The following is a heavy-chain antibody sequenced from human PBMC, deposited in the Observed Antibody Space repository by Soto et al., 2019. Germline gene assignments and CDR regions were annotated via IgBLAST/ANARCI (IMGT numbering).Heavy chain of an antibody. CDR3: AKVRQLLYSAFDI. J-gene: IGHJ3*02. V-gene: IGHV3-23*01. D-gene: IGHD2-2*02. CDR2: ISGSGGST. Sequence: EVQLLESGGGLVQPGGSLRLSCAASGFTFSSYAMSWVRQAPGKGLEWVSAISGSGGSTYYADSVKGRFTISKDNSKNTLYLQMNSLRAEDTAVYYCAKVRQLLYSAFDIWGQGTMVTVSS. CDR1: GFTFSSYA.